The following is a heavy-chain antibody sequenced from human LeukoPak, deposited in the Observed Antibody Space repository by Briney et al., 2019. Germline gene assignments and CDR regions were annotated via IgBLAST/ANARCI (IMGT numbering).Heavy chain of an antibody. J-gene: IGHJ5*02. V-gene: IGHV1-2*02. D-gene: IGHD2-2*01. Sequence: EASVKVSCKASGYTFTTYAMHWVRQAPGQRLEWMGWINPNSGGTNYAQKFQGRVTMTRDTSISTAYMELSRLRSDDTAVYYCARVGVVVPAAIASFRFDPWGQGTLVTVSS. CDR1: GYTFTTYA. CDR2: INPNSGGT. CDR3: ARVGVVVPAAIASFRFDP.